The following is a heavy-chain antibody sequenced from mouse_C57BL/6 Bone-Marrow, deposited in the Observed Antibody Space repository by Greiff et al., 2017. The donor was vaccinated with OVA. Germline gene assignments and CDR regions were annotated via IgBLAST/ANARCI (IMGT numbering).Heavy chain of an antibody. CDR1: GFTFSSYT. J-gene: IGHJ1*03. CDR2: ISGGGGNT. D-gene: IGHD1-1*01. CDR3: ARHGAGSSSSYWYVDV. V-gene: IGHV5-9*01. Sequence: VQLKQSGGGLVKPGGSLKLSCAASGFTFSSYTMSWVRQTPEKRLEWVATISGGGGNTYYPDSVKGRFTISRDNAKNTLYLQMSSLRSEDTALYYCARHGAGSSSSYWYVDVWGTGTTVTVSS.